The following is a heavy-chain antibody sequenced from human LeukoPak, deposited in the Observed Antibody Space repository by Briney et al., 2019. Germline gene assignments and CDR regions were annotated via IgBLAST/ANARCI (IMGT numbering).Heavy chain of an antibody. Sequence: GASVKVSCKASGYTFTSYGISWVRQAPGQGLEWMGWISAYNGNTNYAQKLQGRVTMTTDTSTSTAYMELRSLRSDDTAVYYCARDWPIVVVPAAIYGMDVWGQGTTVTVSS. CDR1: GYTFTSYG. V-gene: IGHV1-18*01. CDR3: ARDWPIVVVPAAIYGMDV. D-gene: IGHD2-2*01. CDR2: ISAYNGNT. J-gene: IGHJ6*02.